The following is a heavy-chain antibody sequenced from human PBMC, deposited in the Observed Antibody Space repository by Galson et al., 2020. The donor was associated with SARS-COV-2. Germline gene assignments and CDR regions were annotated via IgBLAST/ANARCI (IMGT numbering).Heavy chain of an antibody. D-gene: IGHD2-15*01. CDR2: IYYSGTT. J-gene: IGHJ4*02. Sequence: SETLSLTCTVSGDSISSNSYHWGWIRQPPGKGLEWIGCIYYSGTTYYNPSLKSRVTISVDTSKNQFSLKVNSVTAADTAFYYCARQYGSTYDDRGLGTLVTVSS. V-gene: IGHV4-39*01. CDR1: GDSISSNSYH. CDR3: ARQYGSTYDD.